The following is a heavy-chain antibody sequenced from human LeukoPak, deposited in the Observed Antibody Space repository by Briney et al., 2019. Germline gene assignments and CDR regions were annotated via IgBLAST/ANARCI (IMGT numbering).Heavy chain of an antibody. CDR3: ARYDYYYYYGMDV. V-gene: IGHV4-34*01. Sequence: SETLSLTCAVYGGSFSGYYWSWIRQPPGKGLEWIGEINHSGSTNYNPSLKSRVTIPVDTSKNQFSLKLSSVTAADTAVYYCARYDYYYYYGMDVWGKGTTVTVSS. CDR2: INHSGST. D-gene: IGHD5-12*01. J-gene: IGHJ6*04. CDR1: GGSFSGYY.